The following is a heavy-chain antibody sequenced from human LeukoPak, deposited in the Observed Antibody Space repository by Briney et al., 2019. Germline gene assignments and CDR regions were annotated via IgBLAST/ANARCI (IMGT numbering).Heavy chain of an antibody. J-gene: IGHJ3*02. CDR1: GFTFNTHW. V-gene: IGHV3-74*01. D-gene: IGHD4-23*01. Sequence: GGSLRLSCAASGFTFNTHWMHWVRQAPGKGLVWVSRINTDGSTTTYADSVKGRFTVSRDNARNTLSLQMNSLRAEDTAVYYCARGDYGGDSNAFDIWGPGTMVTVSS. CDR3: ARGDYGGDSNAFDI. CDR2: INTDGSTT.